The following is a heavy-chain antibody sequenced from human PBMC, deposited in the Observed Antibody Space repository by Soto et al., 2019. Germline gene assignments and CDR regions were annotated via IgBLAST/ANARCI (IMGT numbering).Heavy chain of an antibody. J-gene: IGHJ4*02. CDR1: GFTFSSYS. Sequence: PGGSLRLSCAASGFTFSSYSMNWVRQAPGKGLEWVSYISSSGSTIYYADSVKGRFTISRDNAKNSLYLQMNSLRAEDTAVYYCARVEGTYYDILTGYQIFDYWGQGTLVTVSS. D-gene: IGHD3-9*01. CDR3: ARVEGTYYDILTGYQIFDY. V-gene: IGHV3-48*04. CDR2: ISSSGSTI.